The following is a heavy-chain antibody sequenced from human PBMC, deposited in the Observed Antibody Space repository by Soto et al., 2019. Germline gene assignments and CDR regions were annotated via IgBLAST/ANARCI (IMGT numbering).Heavy chain of an antibody. Sequence: GGSLRLSCAASGFTFDDYAMHWVRQAPGKGLEWVSGISWNSGSIGYADSVKGRFTISRDNAKNSLYLQMNSLRAEDTALYYCAKGRMVRGVMRAPFDYWGQGTLVTVSS. CDR1: GFTFDDYA. CDR3: AKGRMVRGVMRAPFDY. D-gene: IGHD3-10*01. CDR2: ISWNSGSI. J-gene: IGHJ4*02. V-gene: IGHV3-9*01.